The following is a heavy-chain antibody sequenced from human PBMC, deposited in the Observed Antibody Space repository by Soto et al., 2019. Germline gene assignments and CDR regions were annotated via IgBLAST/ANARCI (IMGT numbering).Heavy chain of an antibody. CDR2: INHSGST. V-gene: IGHV4-34*01. D-gene: IGHD3-22*01. Sequence: SETLSLTCAVYGGSFSGYFWTWIRQPPGKGLEWIGEINHSGSTNYNPSLKSRVSISVDASKNQFSLHLSSVAAADPAVYYCARRQSYYDNAGYYSYSFDFWGQGTLVTVS. J-gene: IGHJ4*02. CDR3: ARRQSYYDNAGYYSYSFDF. CDR1: GGSFSGYF.